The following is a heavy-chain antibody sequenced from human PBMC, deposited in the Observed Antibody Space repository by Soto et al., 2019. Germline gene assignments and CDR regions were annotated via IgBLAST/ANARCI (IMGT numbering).Heavy chain of an antibody. V-gene: IGHV4-34*01. J-gene: IGHJ5*02. D-gene: IGHD3-3*01. CDR1: GGSFSGYY. Sequence: QVQLQQWGAGLLKPSETLSLTCAVYGGSFSGYYWSWIRQPPGKGLEWIGEINHSGSTNYNPSLKSRVTISVDTSKNQFSLKLSSVTAADTAVYYCARERHSLRSRSWFDPWGQGTLVTVSS. CDR2: INHSGST. CDR3: ARERHSLRSRSWFDP.